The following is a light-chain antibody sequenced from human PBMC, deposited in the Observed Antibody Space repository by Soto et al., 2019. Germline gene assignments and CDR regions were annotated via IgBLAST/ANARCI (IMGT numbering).Light chain of an antibody. J-gene: IGLJ2*01. CDR1: SGNIASSS. V-gene: IGLV6-57*04. CDR2: EDR. CDR3: QSYDTSTPVV. Sequence: NFMLTQPHSVSGSPGKTVTISCTRSSGNIASSSVQWYQQRPGSPPTTIIYEDRQRPSGVPDRFSGSIDASSHSASLTISGLKTEDEADYYCQSYDTSTPVVFGGGTKLTVL.